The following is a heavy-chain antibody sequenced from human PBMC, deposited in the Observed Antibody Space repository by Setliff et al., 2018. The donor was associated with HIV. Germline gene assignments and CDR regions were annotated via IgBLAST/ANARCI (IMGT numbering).Heavy chain of an antibody. CDR1: GFTFSDYS. Sequence: GGSLRLSCAASGFTFSDYSMNWVRQAPGKGLEWVSYISRSSTTMYYADSVKGRFTITSDNAKNSLFLQMNSLRAEDTAVYYCARGNFGAAIRLQAFDLWGRGTKVTVSS. J-gene: IGHJ3*01. D-gene: IGHD3-3*01. V-gene: IGHV3-48*01. CDR3: ARGNFGAAIRLQAFDL. CDR2: ISRSSTTM.